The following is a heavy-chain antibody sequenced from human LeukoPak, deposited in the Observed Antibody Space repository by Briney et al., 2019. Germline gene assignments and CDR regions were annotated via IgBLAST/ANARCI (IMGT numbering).Heavy chain of an antibody. CDR2: ISSSSSYI. J-gene: IGHJ6*04. V-gene: IGHV3-21*01. D-gene: IGHD3-10*01. CDR1: GFTFSSYS. Sequence: GGSLRLSCAASGFTFSSYSMNWVRQAPGKGLEWVSSISSSSSYIYYADSVKGRFTISRDNAKNSLYLQMNSLRAEDTAVYYCARIWFGELRVGIDVWGKGTTVTVSS. CDR3: ARIWFGELRVGIDV.